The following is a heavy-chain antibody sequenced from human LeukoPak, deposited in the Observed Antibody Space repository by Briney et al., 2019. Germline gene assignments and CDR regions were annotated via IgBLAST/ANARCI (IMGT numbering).Heavy chain of an antibody. CDR3: ARIYLRSGFTYFDQ. J-gene: IGHJ4*02. V-gene: IGHV1-2*06. CDR2: ITPKSGVT. CDR1: GYTFTDYY. D-gene: IGHD2/OR15-2a*01. Sequence: ASVKVSCKTSGYTFTDYYIHWVRQAPGQGLEWMGRITPKSGVTTYTQNFQDRVTMTRDTSIGTAYMELSGLRFDDTALYYCARIYLRSGFTYFDQWGQGTLVTASS.